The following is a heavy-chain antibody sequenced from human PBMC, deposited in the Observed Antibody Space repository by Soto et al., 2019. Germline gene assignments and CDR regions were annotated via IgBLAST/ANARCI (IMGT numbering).Heavy chain of an antibody. CDR2: ISAYNGNT. Sequence: QVQLVQSGAEVKKPGASVKVSCKASGYTFTSYGISWVRQAPGQGLEWMGWISAYNGNTNYAQKLQGRVTMTTDTSTSTAYMELRSLRSDDTAVYYCARDMWPQLIYYYYCMDVWGQGTTVTVSS. J-gene: IGHJ6*02. CDR1: GYTFTSYG. D-gene: IGHD6-13*01. V-gene: IGHV1-18*04. CDR3: ARDMWPQLIYYYYCMDV.